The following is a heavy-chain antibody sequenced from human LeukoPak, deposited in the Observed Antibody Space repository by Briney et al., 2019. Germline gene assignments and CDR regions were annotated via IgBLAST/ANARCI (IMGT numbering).Heavy chain of an antibody. Sequence: GGSLRLSCAASGFTLTNYNMNWVRQAPGKGLEWISYISGGSGTIYYADSVRGRFTITRDNAKDSLWLQMNNLRGEDTVLYDCASRYGDWLHPWGPGPLVTVSS. V-gene: IGHV3-48*01. CDR1: GFTLTNYN. CDR3: ASRYGDWLHP. J-gene: IGHJ5*02. CDR2: ISGGSGTI. D-gene: IGHD4/OR15-4a*01.